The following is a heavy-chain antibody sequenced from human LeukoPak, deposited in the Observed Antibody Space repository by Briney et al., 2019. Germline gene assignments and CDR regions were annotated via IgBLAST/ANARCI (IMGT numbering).Heavy chain of an antibody. V-gene: IGHV4-39*01. J-gene: IGHJ4*02. Sequence: SDTLSLTCTVSGGSISSSSYYWGWIRQPPGKGLEWIGGIYYSGSTYYNPSLKSRFTISLDNSHNLFSLKLSSVTAADTAVYYCARQTGYGDGFDYWGQGTLVTVSS. D-gene: IGHD4-17*01. CDR1: GGSISSSSYY. CDR3: ARQTGYGDGFDY. CDR2: IYYSGST.